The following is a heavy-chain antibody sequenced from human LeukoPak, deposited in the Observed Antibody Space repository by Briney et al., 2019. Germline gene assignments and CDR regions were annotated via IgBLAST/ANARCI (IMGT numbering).Heavy chain of an antibody. J-gene: IGHJ6*03. V-gene: IGHV3-53*01. Sequence: GGSLRLSCAASGFTVSTNYMSWVRQAPGKGLEWVSVIYSGGSTYYADSVKGRFTISRDNSKNTLYLQMNSLRAEDTAVYYCASGSGSYRTPYYYMDVWGTGTTVTVSS. CDR2: IYSGGST. D-gene: IGHD3-10*01. CDR3: ASGSGSYRTPYYYMDV. CDR1: GFTVSTNY.